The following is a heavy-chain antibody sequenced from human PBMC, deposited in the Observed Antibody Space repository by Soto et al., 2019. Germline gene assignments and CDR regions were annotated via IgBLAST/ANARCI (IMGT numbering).Heavy chain of an antibody. V-gene: IGHV3-30*04. D-gene: IGHD3-16*01. J-gene: IGHJ4*02. CDR2: ISYEGSTK. Sequence: PGGSLRLSCVACGLTISTYAMHWVRQAPGKGLEGVAVISYEGSTKLYADSVKGRFTISRDHSKNTLYLQVSSLRAEDTAVYYCARDSYGLDYWGQGTRVTVSS. CDR1: GLTISTYA. CDR3: ARDSYGLDY.